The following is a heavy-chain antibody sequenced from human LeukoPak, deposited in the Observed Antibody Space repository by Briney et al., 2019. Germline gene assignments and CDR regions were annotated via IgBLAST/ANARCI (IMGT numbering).Heavy chain of an antibody. CDR1: EFTLRSSG. J-gene: IGHJ4*02. CDR2: IWYDGSNK. D-gene: IGHD6-13*01. Sequence: GGSLRLSCAASEFTLRSSGMHWVRQAPGKGLDWVAVIWYDGSNKYYADSVKGRFTISRDSSENTLSLQMNSLRAEDTALYYCASDGIAVDRGIGYFDYWGQGTLVTVSS. V-gene: IGHV3-33*01. CDR3: ASDGIAVDRGIGYFDY.